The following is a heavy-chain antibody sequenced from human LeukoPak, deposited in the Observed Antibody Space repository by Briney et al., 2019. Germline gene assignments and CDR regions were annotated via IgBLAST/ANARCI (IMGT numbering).Heavy chain of an antibody. D-gene: IGHD1-7*01. J-gene: IGHJ5*02. CDR3: ARYNWNYGAWFDP. V-gene: IGHV1-18*01. Sequence: ASVTVSCTASGYTLTSYGISWVRQAPGQGLEWMGWISAYNGNTNYAQKLQGRVTMTTDTSTSTAYMELRSLRSDDTAVYYCARYNWNYGAWFDPWGQGTLVTVSS. CDR2: ISAYNGNT. CDR1: GYTLTSYG.